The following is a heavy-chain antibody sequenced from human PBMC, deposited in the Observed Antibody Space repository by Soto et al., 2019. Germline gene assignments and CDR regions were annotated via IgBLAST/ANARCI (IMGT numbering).Heavy chain of an antibody. J-gene: IGHJ4*02. D-gene: IGHD2-21*01. CDR3: ASLRRLLYYFDY. CDR2: INHSGST. CDR1: GGSFSDYY. V-gene: IGHV4-34*01. Sequence: SETLPLTYAVYGGSFSDYYWSWIRQPPGKGLEWIGEINHSGSTNYNPSLKSRVTISVDTSKNQFSLKLSSVTAADTAVYYCASLRRLLYYFDYWGQGTLVTVSS.